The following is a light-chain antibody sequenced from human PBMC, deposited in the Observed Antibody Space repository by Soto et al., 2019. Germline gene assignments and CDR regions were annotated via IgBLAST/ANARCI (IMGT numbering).Light chain of an antibody. CDR1: QVIGDT. CDR2: DTS. V-gene: IGKV3-15*01. CDR3: QRYNNWPLT. J-gene: IGKJ4*01. Sequence: EVVMRQSPATLSVSPGDGATLSCRASQVIGDTLACYQHKPGQTPRLLIYDTSTRATGVPARFSGSRSGTEFTLTINSLQSEDFAVYYCQRYNNWPLTFGGGTKVESK.